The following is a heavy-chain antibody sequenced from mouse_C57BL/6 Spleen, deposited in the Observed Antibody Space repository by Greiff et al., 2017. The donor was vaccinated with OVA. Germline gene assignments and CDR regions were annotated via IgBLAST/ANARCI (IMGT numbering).Heavy chain of an antibody. CDR1: GFTFSSYA. CDR2: ISDGGSYT. V-gene: IGHV5-4*01. CDR3: ARESWDN. J-gene: IGHJ2*01. Sequence: EVMLVESGGGLVKPGGSLKLSCAASGFTFSSYAMSWVRQTPEKRLEWVATISDGGSYTYYPDNVKGRFTISRDNAKNNLYLQMSHLKSEDTAMYYCARESWDNWGQGTTLTVSS.